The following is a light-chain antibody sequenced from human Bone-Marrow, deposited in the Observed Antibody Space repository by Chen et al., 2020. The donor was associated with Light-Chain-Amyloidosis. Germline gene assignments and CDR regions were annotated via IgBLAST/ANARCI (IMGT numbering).Light chain of an antibody. V-gene: IGLV7-46*01. CDR1: IGAVTTGHW. CDR2: DTS. CDR3: LLSYNDVRV. J-gene: IGLJ2*01. Sequence: QALVTQDPSLTVSPGGTVHPTCGPSIGAVTTGHWPYWFQQTPGQAPRTLMYDTSNKHSWTPARFSGSLLGGKAALTLSGAQPEEEAEYYCLLSYNDVRVFGGGTKLTVL.